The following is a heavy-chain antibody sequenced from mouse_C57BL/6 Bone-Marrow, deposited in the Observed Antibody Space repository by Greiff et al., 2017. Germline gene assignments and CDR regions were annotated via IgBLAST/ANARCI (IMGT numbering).Heavy chain of an antibody. Sequence: EVQLQQSGPELVKPGASVKISCKASGYTFTDYYMNWVKQSHGKSLEWIGDINPNNGGTSYNQKFKGKATLTVDKSSSTAYMELRSLTSEDSAVDYCARGGSVFAYWGQGTLVTVSA. V-gene: IGHV1-26*01. J-gene: IGHJ3*01. CDR2: INPNNGGT. CDR3: ARGGSVFAY. CDR1: GYTFTDYY.